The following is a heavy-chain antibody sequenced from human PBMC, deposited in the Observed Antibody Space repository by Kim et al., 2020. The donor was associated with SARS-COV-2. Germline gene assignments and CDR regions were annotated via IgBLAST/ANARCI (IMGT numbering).Heavy chain of an antibody. CDR3: ARGKQESTYYDFWSGFRPWYFDY. CDR2: ISAYNGNT. Sequence: ASVKVSCKASGYNFTSYGISWVRQAPGQGLEWMGWISAYNGNTNYAQKLQGRVTMTTDTSTSTAYMELRSLRSDDTAVYYCARGKQESTYYDFWSGFRPWYFDYWGQGTLVTVSS. J-gene: IGHJ4*02. D-gene: IGHD3-3*01. CDR1: GYNFTSYG. V-gene: IGHV1-18*01.